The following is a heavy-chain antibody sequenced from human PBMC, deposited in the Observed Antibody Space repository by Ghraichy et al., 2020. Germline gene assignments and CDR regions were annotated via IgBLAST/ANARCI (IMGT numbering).Heavy chain of an antibody. CDR1: GGSISSYY. Sequence: SETLSLTCTVSGGSISSYYWSWIRQPPGKGLECIGYIYYSGSTNYNPSLKSRVTISVDTSKNQFSLKLSSVTAADTAVYYCARGLIRLGELSTIDYWGQGTLVTVSS. D-gene: IGHD3-16*02. V-gene: IGHV4-59*01. CDR3: ARGLIRLGELSTIDY. J-gene: IGHJ4*02. CDR2: IYYSGST.